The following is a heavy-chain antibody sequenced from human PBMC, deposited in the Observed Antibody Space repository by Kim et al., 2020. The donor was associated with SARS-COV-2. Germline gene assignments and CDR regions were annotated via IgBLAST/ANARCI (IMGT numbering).Heavy chain of an antibody. CDR3: ARHGQSSREDYYYYGMDV. V-gene: IGHV4-39*01. D-gene: IGHD1-26*01. Sequence: KSRVTISVDTSKNQFSLKLSSVTAADTAVYYCARHGQSSREDYYYYGMDVWGQGTTVTVSS. J-gene: IGHJ6*02.